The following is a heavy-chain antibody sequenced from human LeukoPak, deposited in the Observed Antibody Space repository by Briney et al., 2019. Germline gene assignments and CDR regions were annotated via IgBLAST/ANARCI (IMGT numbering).Heavy chain of an antibody. D-gene: IGHD3-10*01. CDR2: IYPGDSDT. CDR1: GYSFTSYW. J-gene: IGHJ6*02. Sequence: GESLKISCKGSGYSFTSYWIGWVRQMPGKGLEWMGIIYPGDSDTRYSPSFQGQVTISADKSISTAYLQWSSLKASDTAMYYCARFGETTYYGSGSYYSLYYYYGMDVWGQGTTVTVPS. CDR3: ARFGETTYYGSGSYYSLYYYYGMDV. V-gene: IGHV5-51*01.